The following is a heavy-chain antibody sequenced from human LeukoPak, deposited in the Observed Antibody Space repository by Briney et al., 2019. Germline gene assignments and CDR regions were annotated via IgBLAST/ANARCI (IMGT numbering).Heavy chain of an antibody. J-gene: IGHJ4*02. CDR2: ISGRGGST. D-gene: IGHD3-22*01. V-gene: IGHV3-23*01. CDR3: AKEPYYDSSGYLGY. Sequence: GGSLRLSRAASGFTFSSYAMSWVRQAPGKGLEWVSAISGRGGSTYYADSVKGRFTISRDNSKNTLYLQMNSLRAEDTAVYYCAKEPYYDSSGYLGYWGQGTLVTVSS. CDR1: GFTFSSYA.